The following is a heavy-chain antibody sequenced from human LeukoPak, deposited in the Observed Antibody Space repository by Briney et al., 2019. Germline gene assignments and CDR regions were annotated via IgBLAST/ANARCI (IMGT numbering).Heavy chain of an antibody. Sequence: ASVKVSCKASGYTFTGSYMHWVRQAPGQGLEWMGWINPNSGGTNYAQKFQGRVTMTRDTSISTAYMELSRLRSDDTAVYYCARHLGSTSSFDYWGQGTLVTVSS. CDR1: GYTFTGSY. V-gene: IGHV1-2*02. CDR2: INPNSGGT. CDR3: ARHLGSTSSFDY. D-gene: IGHD2-2*01. J-gene: IGHJ4*02.